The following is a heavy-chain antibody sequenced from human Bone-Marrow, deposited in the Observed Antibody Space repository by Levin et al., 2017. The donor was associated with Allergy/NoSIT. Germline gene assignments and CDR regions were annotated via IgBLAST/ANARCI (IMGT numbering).Heavy chain of an antibody. CDR1: GFTFSSYA. CDR2: ISANGNKI. D-gene: IGHD5-24*01. Sequence: RSGGSLRLSCAASGFTFSSYAMTWVRQAPGKGLEWVSDISANGNKIYYVDSVKGRFTISRDNSNNTLYLQMNTLRADDTAVYYCAKLKDRDGYNPAEYWGQGTLVTVSS. V-gene: IGHV3-23*01. J-gene: IGHJ4*02. CDR3: AKLKDRDGYNPAEY.